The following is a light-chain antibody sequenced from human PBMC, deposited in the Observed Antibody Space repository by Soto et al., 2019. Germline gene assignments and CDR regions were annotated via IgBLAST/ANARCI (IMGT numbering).Light chain of an antibody. CDR1: QSITTY. V-gene: IGKV1-39*01. CDR2: AAS. Sequence: DIQMTQSPSSLSASVGDRVTITCRASQSITTYLNWYRQKPGKAPKLLIYAASSFQSGVPSRFSGSGSGTDFTLTISSLQPEDFATYYCQQSYSTPRTFGQGTKVDIK. J-gene: IGKJ1*01. CDR3: QQSYSTPRT.